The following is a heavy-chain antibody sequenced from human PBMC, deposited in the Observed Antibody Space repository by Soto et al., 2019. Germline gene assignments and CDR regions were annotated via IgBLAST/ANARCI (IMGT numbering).Heavy chain of an antibody. J-gene: IGHJ2*01. V-gene: IGHV3-66*01. CDR2: LYSGGTT. CDR3: ARDKAVALSASWHFDL. Sequence: EVQLVESGGGLVQPGGSLRLSCAASGFTVSSNYMSWVRQAPGKGLEWVSVLYSGGTTHYADSVKGRFTISRDNSKNTVYLQMNNRRAEDTAVYYCARDKAVALSASWHFDLWGRGTLVTVSS. D-gene: IGHD6-19*01. CDR1: GFTVSSNY.